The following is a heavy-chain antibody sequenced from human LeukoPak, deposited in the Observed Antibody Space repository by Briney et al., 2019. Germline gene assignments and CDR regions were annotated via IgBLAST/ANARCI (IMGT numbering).Heavy chain of an antibody. V-gene: IGHV4-39*07. CDR2: MYYSGST. CDR1: GGSISSSSYY. J-gene: IGHJ5*02. Sequence: SETLSLTCTVSGGSISSSSYYWGWIRQPPGKGLEWIGSMYYSGSTYYNPSLKSRVTISVDTSKNQFSLKLSSVTAADTAVYYCARDRMLYGDQNWFDPWGQGTLVTVSS. D-gene: IGHD4-17*01. CDR3: ARDRMLYGDQNWFDP.